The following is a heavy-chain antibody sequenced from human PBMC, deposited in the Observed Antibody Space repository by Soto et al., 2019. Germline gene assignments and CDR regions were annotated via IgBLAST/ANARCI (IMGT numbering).Heavy chain of an antibody. CDR2: IKQDGSEK. J-gene: IGHJ4*02. D-gene: IGHD4-17*01. V-gene: IGHV3-7*01. CDR3: ASDYGCNEFDY. CDR1: GFTFSSYW. Sequence: EVQLVESGGGLVQPGGSLRLSCAASGFTFSSYWMSWVRQAPGKGLEWVANIKQDGSEKYYVDSVKGRFTISRDNAKNSLYLQTNILRAAYTAVYYCASDYGCNEFDYGGQGTLVTVSS.